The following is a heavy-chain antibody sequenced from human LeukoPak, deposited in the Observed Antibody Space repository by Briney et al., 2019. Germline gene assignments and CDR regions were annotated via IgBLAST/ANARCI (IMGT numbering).Heavy chain of an antibody. D-gene: IGHD3-22*01. CDR2: IHYSGST. V-gene: IGHV4-59*01. CDR3: ARWGHSDTSGYFVVDY. Sequence: PSETLSLTCAVYGGSFSGYYWNWIRQSPGKGLEWIGHIHYSGSTHYNPSLRSRVSISIDTSKNHFSLKLRSVTAVDTAVYYCARWGHSDTSGYFVVDYWGQGTLVTVSS. J-gene: IGHJ4*02. CDR1: GGSFSGYY.